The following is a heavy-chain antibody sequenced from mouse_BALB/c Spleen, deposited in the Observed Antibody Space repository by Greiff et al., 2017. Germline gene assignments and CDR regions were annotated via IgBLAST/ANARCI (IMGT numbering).Heavy chain of an antibody. CDR1: GYTFTDYY. V-gene: IGHV1-77*01. CDR3: ARDGLTGTGTWFAY. D-gene: IGHD4-1*01. Sequence: VQLVESGAELARPGASVKLSCKASGYTFTDYYINWVKQRPGQGLEWIGEIYPGSGNTYYNEKFKGKATLTADKSSSTAYMQLSSLTSEDSAVYFCARDGLTGTGTWFAYWGQGTLVTVSA. CDR2: IYPGSGNT. J-gene: IGHJ3*01.